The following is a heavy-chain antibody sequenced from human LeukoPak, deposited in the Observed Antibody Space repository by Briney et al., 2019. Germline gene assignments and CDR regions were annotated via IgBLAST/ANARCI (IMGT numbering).Heavy chain of an antibody. J-gene: IGHJ4*02. CDR2: IYSGGST. D-gene: IGHD3-9*01. CDR1: GFRVGSNY. V-gene: IGHV3-66*01. CDR3: ARSWFLLRYFDWLDYFDY. Sequence: PGGSLRLSCAASGFRVGSNYMSWVRQAPGKGLEWVSVIYSGGSTYYGDSVKGRFTISRDKSKNMLYLQMNSLRAEDTAVYYCARSWFLLRYFDWLDYFDYWGQGTLVTVSS.